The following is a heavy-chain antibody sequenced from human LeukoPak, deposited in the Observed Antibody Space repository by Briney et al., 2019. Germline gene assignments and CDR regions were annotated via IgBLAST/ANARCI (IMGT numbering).Heavy chain of an antibody. V-gene: IGHV4-4*07. CDR2: FCTTGST. Sequence: SETLSLTCTVSGVAISRWCWSWLRQPAGKGLEWIGRFCTTGSTNYSPSLKSRVTMSVDTSKNQFSLNLISVTAADTAVYYCATGAGDFDHWDQGILVTVSS. D-gene: IGHD1-14*01. CDR1: GVAISRWC. CDR3: ATGAGDFDH. J-gene: IGHJ4*02.